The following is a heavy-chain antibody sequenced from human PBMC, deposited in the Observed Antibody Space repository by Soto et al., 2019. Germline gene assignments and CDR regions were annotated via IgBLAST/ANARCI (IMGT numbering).Heavy chain of an antibody. D-gene: IGHD2-2*01. CDR1: GGSINNNGYF. V-gene: IGHV4-30-4*01. CDR2: IYNSGST. CDR3: ARLGYCSSTSCYVLILDY. Sequence: SETLSLTCTVSGGSINNNGYFWSWIRQPPGSGLEWIGHIYNSGSTYSNPSLKSRLTISVDTSKNQFSLKLSSVTAADTAVYYCARLGYCSSTSCYVLILDYWGQGTLVTVSS. J-gene: IGHJ4*02.